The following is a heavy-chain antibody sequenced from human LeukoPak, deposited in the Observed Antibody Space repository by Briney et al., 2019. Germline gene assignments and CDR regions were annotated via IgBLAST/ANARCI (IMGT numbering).Heavy chain of an antibody. CDR3: ARGGSYYDFWSGYYSPRDVDTATYY. J-gene: IGHJ4*02. V-gene: IGHV4-30-4*01. Sequence: SQTLSLTCNVSGGSISSGDYYWSWIRQPPGKGLEWIGYIYYSGSTYYNPSLKSRVTISVDTSKNQFSLKLSSVTAADTAVYYCARGGSYYDFWSGYYSPRDVDTATYYWGQGTLVTVSS. D-gene: IGHD3-3*01. CDR2: IYYSGST. CDR1: GGSISSGDYY.